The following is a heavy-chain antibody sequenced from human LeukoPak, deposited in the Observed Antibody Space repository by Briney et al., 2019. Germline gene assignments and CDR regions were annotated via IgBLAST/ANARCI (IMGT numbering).Heavy chain of an antibody. Sequence: GESLKISCKGSGYSFTSYWIGWVRQMPGKGLEWMGIIYPGDSDTRYSPSFQGQVTISADKPLSTAYLRWSSLKASDTAMYYCARGSGSYHTAYMNWGQGSPVTVSS. D-gene: IGHD1-26*01. V-gene: IGHV5-51*04. CDR3: ARGSGSYHTAYMN. J-gene: IGHJ4*02. CDR1: GYSFTSYW. CDR2: IYPGDSDT.